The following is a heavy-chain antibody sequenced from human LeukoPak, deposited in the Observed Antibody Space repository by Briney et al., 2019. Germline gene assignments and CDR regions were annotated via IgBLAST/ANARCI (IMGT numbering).Heavy chain of an antibody. D-gene: IGHD5-24*01. V-gene: IGHV3-33*01. CDR1: GFTFSSYG. J-gene: IGHJ6*02. CDR2: IWYDGSNK. CDR3: AREGESHYYYYGMDV. Sequence: GGSLRLSCAASGFTFSSYGMHWVRQAPGKGLEWVAVIWYDGSNKYYADSVKGRFTISRDNSKNTLYLQMNSLRAEDTAVYYCAREGESHYYYYGMDVWGQGTTVTVSS.